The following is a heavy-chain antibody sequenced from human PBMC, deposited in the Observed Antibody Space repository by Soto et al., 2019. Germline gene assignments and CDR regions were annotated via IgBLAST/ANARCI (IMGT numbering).Heavy chain of an antibody. V-gene: IGHV1-69*13. J-gene: IGHJ6*02. Sequence: ASVKVSCKASGGTFSSYAISWVRQAPGRGLEWMGGIIPIFGTANYAQKFQGRVTITADESTSTAYMELSSLRSEDTAVYYCARDQPNYYYGMDVWGQGTTVTVSS. CDR3: ARDQPNYYYGMDV. CDR2: IIPIFGTA. CDR1: GGTFSSYA.